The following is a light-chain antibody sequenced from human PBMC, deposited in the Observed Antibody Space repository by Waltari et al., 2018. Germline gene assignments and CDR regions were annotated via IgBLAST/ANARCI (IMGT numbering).Light chain of an antibody. CDR2: EVS. J-gene: IGLJ1*01. Sequence: HSALTQTPSASGSRGQSVTIPCTGTSSDVGRYKFVPWYQQHPGKAPKLRIYEVSKRASGVPDRFAGAKSGNTASLTVSGLQAEDEADYYCSSYAGGIITLVFGTGTTVTVL. V-gene: IGLV2-8*01. CDR1: SSDVGRYKF. CDR3: SSYAGGIITLV.